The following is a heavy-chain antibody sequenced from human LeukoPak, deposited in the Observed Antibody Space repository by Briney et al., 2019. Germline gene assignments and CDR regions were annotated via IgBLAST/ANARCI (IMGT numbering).Heavy chain of an antibody. CDR3: ARAYYESSAYRHAVYFDY. V-gene: IGHV1-46*02. Sequence: ASVKVSCKASGYTFNSSYMHWVRQAPGQGLEWMGIINPSDDSTRYAQKFQGRVTMTKDTSTNTVYMHLSSLSSGDTAVYYCARAYYESSAYRHAVYFDYWGQGTLVTVSS. D-gene: IGHD3-22*01. CDR1: GYTFNSSY. CDR2: INPSDDST. J-gene: IGHJ4*02.